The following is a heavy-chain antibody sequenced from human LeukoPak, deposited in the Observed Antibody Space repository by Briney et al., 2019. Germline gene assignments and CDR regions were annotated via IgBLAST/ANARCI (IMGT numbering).Heavy chain of an antibody. CDR3: ARSRRIAVAGTGRGAFDI. V-gene: IGHV3-21*01. J-gene: IGHJ3*02. Sequence: GGSLRLSCAASGFTFSSYSMNWVRQAPGKGLEWVSSISSSSSYIYYADSVKGRFTISRDNAKNSLYLQMNSLRAEDTAVYYCARSRRIAVAGTGRGAFDIWGQGTMVTVSS. CDR2: ISSSSSYI. CDR1: GFTFSSYS. D-gene: IGHD6-19*01.